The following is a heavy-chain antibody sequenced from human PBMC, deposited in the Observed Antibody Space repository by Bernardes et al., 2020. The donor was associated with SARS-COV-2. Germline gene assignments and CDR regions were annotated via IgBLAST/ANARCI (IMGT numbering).Heavy chain of an antibody. CDR2: ISAYNGNT. Sequence: ASVKVSCKASGYTFTSYGISWVRQAPGQGLEWMGWISAYNGNTNYAQKLQGRVTMTTDTSTSTAYMELRSLRSDDTAVYYCARDDSSSWYLAFDIWGQGTMVTVSS. J-gene: IGHJ3*02. D-gene: IGHD6-13*01. CDR3: ARDDSSSWYLAFDI. V-gene: IGHV1-18*01. CDR1: GYTFTSYG.